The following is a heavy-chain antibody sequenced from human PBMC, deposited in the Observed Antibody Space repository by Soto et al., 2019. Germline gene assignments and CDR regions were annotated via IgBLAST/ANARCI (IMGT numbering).Heavy chain of an antibody. Sequence: QVQLVQSGAEEKKPGASVKVSCKASGYTFTGYAMHWVRQAPGQRLEWMGWINAGNGNTKYSQKFQGRVTITRDTAASTAYMERSSLRSEDTAVDYCARAVAVPADFDFWGQGTLVTVSS. D-gene: IGHD6-19*01. CDR1: GYTFTGYA. CDR2: INAGNGNT. V-gene: IGHV1-3*05. CDR3: ARAVAVPADFDF. J-gene: IGHJ4*02.